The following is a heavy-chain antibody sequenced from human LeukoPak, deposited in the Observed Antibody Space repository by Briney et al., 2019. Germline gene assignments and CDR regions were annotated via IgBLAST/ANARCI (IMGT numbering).Heavy chain of an antibody. Sequence: SETLSLTCTVSGGSISSYYWNWIRQTAGKGLEWIGRIYSSGSTSYNPSLKSRVTISLDTSRNQFSLKLNSVTAADTAVYYCARVARCTSCFDVDYWGQGTLVTVSS. J-gene: IGHJ4*02. V-gene: IGHV4-4*07. CDR3: ARVARCTSCFDVDY. CDR1: GGSISSYY. D-gene: IGHD2-2*01. CDR2: IYSSGST.